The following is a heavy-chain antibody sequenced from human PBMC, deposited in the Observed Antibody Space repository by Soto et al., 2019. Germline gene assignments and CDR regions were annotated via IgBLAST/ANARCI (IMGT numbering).Heavy chain of an antibody. J-gene: IGHJ4*02. CDR3: ARGGSGYTWFNEF. CDR1: GGLFSSYP. D-gene: IGHD3-22*01. Sequence: QAQLVQSAAEVKKPGSSVKVSCKASGGLFSSYPISWVRQVPGQGLEWMGGIIPVFQTAYYTQRFQGRVTNSAVQSTTPGDMGLSSLRSGDPGIYLCARGGSGYTWFNEFWGQGTLVTVSS. V-gene: IGHV1-69*01. CDR2: IIPVFQTA.